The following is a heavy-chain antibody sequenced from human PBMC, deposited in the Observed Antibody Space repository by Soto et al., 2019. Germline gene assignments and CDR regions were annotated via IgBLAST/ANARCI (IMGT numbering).Heavy chain of an antibody. Sequence: GGSLRLSCAASGFTFSKYALTWVRQGPGKGLEWVSAISGSGESKYDADSVKGRFTISRDNSKNTLYLQMNSLRAEDTAIYYCAKTSGVIVVVTSFDHWGQGTLVTVSS. CDR1: GFTFSKYA. D-gene: IGHD3-22*01. CDR2: ISGSGESK. CDR3: AKTSGVIVVVTSFDH. V-gene: IGHV3-23*01. J-gene: IGHJ4*02.